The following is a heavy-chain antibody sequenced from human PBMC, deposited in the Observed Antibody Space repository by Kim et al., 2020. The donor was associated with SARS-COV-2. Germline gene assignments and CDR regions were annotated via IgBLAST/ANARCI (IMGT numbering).Heavy chain of an antibody. V-gene: IGHV3-30*04. CDR2: ISYDGSNK. Sequence: GGSLRLSCAASGFTFSSYAMHWIRQAPGKGLEWVAAISYDGSNKYYADSVKGRFTISRDNSKNTLYLQMNSLRAEDTAVYYCARDSGGVLDYWGQGTLVTVSS. CDR1: GFTFSSYA. J-gene: IGHJ4*02. D-gene: IGHD5-12*01. CDR3: ARDSGGVLDY.